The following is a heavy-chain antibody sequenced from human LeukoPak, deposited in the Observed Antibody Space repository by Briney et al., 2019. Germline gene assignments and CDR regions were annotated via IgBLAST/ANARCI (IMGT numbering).Heavy chain of an antibody. V-gene: IGHV3-15*07. CDR3: STTYYYDSSEGY. J-gene: IGHJ4*02. CDR1: GFTFSNAW. D-gene: IGHD3-22*01. Sequence: GGSLRLSCAASGFTFSNAWMDWVRQAPGKGLEWVGRIKSKTDGGTTDYAAPVKGRFTISRDDSKNTLYLQMNSLKTEDTAVYYCSTTYYYDSSEGYWGQGTLVTVSS. CDR2: IKSKTDGGTT.